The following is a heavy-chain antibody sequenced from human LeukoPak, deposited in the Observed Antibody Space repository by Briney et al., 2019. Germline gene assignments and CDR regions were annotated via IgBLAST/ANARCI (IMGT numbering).Heavy chain of an antibody. CDR2: IRYDATHI. CDR3: STEEQSSGSLFDY. Sequence: GGSPRLPCAASGFSFSTYGMHWLRQAPGKGLEWVAFIRYDATHIPYADSVKGRFTISRDNSKNTLYLQMDSLRAEDTAVYYCSTEEQSSGSLFDYWGQGTLVTVSS. D-gene: IGHD3-22*01. CDR1: GFSFSTYG. V-gene: IGHV3-30*02. J-gene: IGHJ4*02.